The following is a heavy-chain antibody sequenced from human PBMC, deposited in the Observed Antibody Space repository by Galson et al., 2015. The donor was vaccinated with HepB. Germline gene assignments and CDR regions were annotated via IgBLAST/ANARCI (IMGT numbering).Heavy chain of an antibody. CDR1: GHSLTDLS. D-gene: IGHD3-10*01. V-gene: IGHV1-24*01. CDR2: YDLEDGET. Sequence: SVKVSCKVSGHSLTDLSMHWLRQTPGKGLEWMGGYDLEDGETIYAQKFQGRVTMTEDASTETAYMGLTSLGSEDTAVYYCATGSGWGVKGLDFWGQGTMVTVSS. J-gene: IGHJ3*01. CDR3: ATGSGWGVKGLDF.